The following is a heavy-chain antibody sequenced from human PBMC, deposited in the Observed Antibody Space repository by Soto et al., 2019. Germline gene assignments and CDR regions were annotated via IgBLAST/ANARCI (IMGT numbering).Heavy chain of an antibody. V-gene: IGHV1-69*06. D-gene: IGHD2-2*01. CDR2: IIPAFDAT. Sequence: QVQLVQSGAELRRPGSSVKVSCTASGGTFSTYDISWVRQAPGQGLEWMGGIIPAFDATKFAQKFQGRLTITADKSTGTVYMELSSLSTEHTAVYYCARDRSSSWYNGTFYFDSWGQGTLVTVSS. CDR1: GGTFSTYD. J-gene: IGHJ4*02. CDR3: ARDRSSSWYNGTFYFDS.